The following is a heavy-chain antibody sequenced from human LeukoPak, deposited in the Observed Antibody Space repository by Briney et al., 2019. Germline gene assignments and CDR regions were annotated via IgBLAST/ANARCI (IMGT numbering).Heavy chain of an antibody. V-gene: IGHV3-9*01. Sequence: GGSLRLSCAASGFTFDDYAMHWVRQAPGKGLEWVSGISWNSGSIGYADSVKGRFTISRDNAKNSLYLQMNSLRAEDTALYYCAKDLGLTTDYWGQGTLVTVSS. CDR2: ISWNSGSI. D-gene: IGHD1-1*01. J-gene: IGHJ4*02. CDR1: GFTFDDYA. CDR3: AKDLGLTTDY.